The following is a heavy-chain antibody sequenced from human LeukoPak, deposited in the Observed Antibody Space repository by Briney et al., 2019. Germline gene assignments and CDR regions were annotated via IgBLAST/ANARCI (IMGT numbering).Heavy chain of an antibody. CDR2: ISYDGSNK. J-gene: IGHJ4*02. D-gene: IGHD4-17*01. CDR3: AKDRGVSYGDSD. Sequence: GGSLRLSCAASGFTFSSYGMHWVRQAPGKGLEWVAVISYDGSNKYYADSVKGRFTISRDNSKNTLYLQMNSLRAEDTAVYYCAKDRGVSYGDSDWGQGTLVTVSS. V-gene: IGHV3-30*18. CDR1: GFTFSSYG.